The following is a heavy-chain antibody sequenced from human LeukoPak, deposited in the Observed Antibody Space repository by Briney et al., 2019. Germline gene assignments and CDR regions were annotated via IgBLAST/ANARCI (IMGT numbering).Heavy chain of an antibody. D-gene: IGHD1-26*01. Sequence: PSETLSLTCTVSGGSISSSSYYWGWIRQPPGKGLEWIGSIYYSGSTYYNPSLKSRVTISVDTSKNQFSLKLSSVTAADTAVYYCARPHFYSGSYFFDYWGQGTLVTVSS. CDR1: GGSISSSSYY. CDR2: IYYSGST. CDR3: ARPHFYSGSYFFDY. J-gene: IGHJ4*02. V-gene: IGHV4-39*01.